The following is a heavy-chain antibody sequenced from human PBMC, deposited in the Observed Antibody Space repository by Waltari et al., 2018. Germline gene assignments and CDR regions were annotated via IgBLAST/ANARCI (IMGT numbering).Heavy chain of an antibody. D-gene: IGHD5-18*01. Sequence: QVQLVESGGGVVQPGRSLRLSCAASGFTFSHFAMHWVRQAPGKGLEWVAGISSDGKNTNYADSVKGRLSLSRDDSKNTVYLQLSSLRAEDTALYYCAKRRSAYSYPQGLAFDIWGQGTMVTVSS. CDR2: ISSDGKNT. V-gene: IGHV3-30*04. CDR3: AKRRSAYSYPQGLAFDI. J-gene: IGHJ3*02. CDR1: GFTFSHFA.